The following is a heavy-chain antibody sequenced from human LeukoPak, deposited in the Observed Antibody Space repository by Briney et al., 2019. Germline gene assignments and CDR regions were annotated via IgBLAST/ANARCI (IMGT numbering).Heavy chain of an antibody. CDR2: ISGYNGST. CDR3: ARVGATEGYYFDY. J-gene: IGHJ4*02. V-gene: IGHV1-18*01. CDR1: GYNFRGYG. Sequence: ASVKVSCKASGYNFRGYGVSWVRQAPGQGLEWLGWISGYNGSTNYAQKLRGRVTMTTDTSTSTAYMELRSLRSDDTAVYYCARVGATEGYYFDYWGQGTLVTVSS. D-gene: IGHD1-26*01.